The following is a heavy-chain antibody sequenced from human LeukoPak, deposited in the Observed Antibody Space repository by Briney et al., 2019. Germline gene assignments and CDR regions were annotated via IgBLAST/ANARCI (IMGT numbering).Heavy chain of an antibody. J-gene: IGHJ4*02. CDR1: GFTFSGYS. Sequence: GGSLRLSCAASGFTFSGYSMNWVRQAPGKGLEWVSSIGSRSAYIYYADSVKGRFTISRDNAKSSLYLQMNSLRAEDTAVYYCARGARDGYNLDYWGQGTLVTVSS. D-gene: IGHD5-24*01. V-gene: IGHV3-21*01. CDR3: ARGARDGYNLDY. CDR2: IGSRSAYI.